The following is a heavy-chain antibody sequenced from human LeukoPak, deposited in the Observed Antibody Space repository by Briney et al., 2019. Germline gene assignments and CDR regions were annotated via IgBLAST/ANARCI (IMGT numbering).Heavy chain of an antibody. D-gene: IGHD2-15*01. V-gene: IGHV3-30*18. Sequence: GGSLRLSCAASGFTFSNYGMHWVRQAPGKGLEWVAVISYDGSNKYYADSVKGRFTISRDNSKNTLYLQVNSLRAEDTAVYYCAKSGDDCSGGSCPIDYWGQGTLVTVSS. CDR3: AKSGDDCSGGSCPIDY. CDR1: GFTFSNYG. J-gene: IGHJ4*02. CDR2: ISYDGSNK.